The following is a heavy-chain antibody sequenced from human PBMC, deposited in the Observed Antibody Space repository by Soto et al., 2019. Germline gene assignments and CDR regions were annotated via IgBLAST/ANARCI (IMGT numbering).Heavy chain of an antibody. V-gene: IGHV3-30*18. Sequence: GGSLRLSCAASGFTFSSYGMHWVRQAPGKGLEWVAVISYDGSNKYYADSVKGRFTISRDNSKNTLYLQMNSLRAEDTAVYYCAKDLFSKTQLPRGVYYYYYGMDVWGQGTTVTVSS. J-gene: IGHJ6*02. CDR1: GFTFSSYG. D-gene: IGHD2-2*01. CDR2: ISYDGSNK. CDR3: AKDLFSKTQLPRGVYYYYYGMDV.